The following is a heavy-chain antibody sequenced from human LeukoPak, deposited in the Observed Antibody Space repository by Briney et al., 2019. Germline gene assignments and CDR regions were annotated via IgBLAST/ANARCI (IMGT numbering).Heavy chain of an antibody. CDR3: AKMARYSYVGVYYFDY. CDR2: VSGSGGST. V-gene: IGHV3-23*01. CDR1: GFTFSTYA. D-gene: IGHD5-18*01. J-gene: IGHJ4*02. Sequence: GGSLRLSCAASGFTFSTYAMSWVRQAPGKGLEWVSGVSGSGGSTYSADSVKGRFTISRDNSKSTLFLQMNSLRAEDTAVYYCAKMARYSYVGVYYFDYWGQGTLVTVSS.